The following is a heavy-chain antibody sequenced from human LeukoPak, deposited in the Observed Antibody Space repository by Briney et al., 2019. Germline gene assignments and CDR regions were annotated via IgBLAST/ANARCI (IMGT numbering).Heavy chain of an antibody. CDR1: GFTFSSYE. V-gene: IGHV3-48*03. CDR3: ARVYGYSYGYGHPGSASPGAFDY. D-gene: IGHD5-18*01. Sequence: GGSLRLSCAASGFTFSSYEINWVRQAPGKGLEWVAYISGSGTIIFYADSVKGRFTISRDNSKNTLYLQMNSLRAEDTAVYYCARVYGYSYGYGHPGSASPGAFDYWGQGTLVTVSS. CDR2: ISGSGTII. J-gene: IGHJ4*02.